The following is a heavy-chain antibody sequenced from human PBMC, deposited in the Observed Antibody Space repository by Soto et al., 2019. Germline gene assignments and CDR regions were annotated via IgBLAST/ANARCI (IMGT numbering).Heavy chain of an antibody. J-gene: IGHJ6*02. V-gene: IGHV3-33*01. Sequence: GGSLRLSCAASGFTFSSYGMHWVRQAPGKGLEWVAVIWYDGSNKYYADSVKGRFTISRDNSKNTLYLQMNSLRAEDTAVYYCARDSSSWYEDYYYYGMDVWGQGTTVTVSS. CDR2: IWYDGSNK. D-gene: IGHD6-13*01. CDR1: GFTFSSYG. CDR3: ARDSSSWYEDYYYYGMDV.